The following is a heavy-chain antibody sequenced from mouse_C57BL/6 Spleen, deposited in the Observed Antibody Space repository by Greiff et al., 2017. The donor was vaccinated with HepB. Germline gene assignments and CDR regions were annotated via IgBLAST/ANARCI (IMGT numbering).Heavy chain of an antibody. D-gene: IGHD1-1*01. J-gene: IGHJ4*01. Sequence: VQLQQPGAELVKPGASVKLSCKASGYTFTSYWMHWVKQRPGQGLEWIGMIHPNSGSTNYNEKFKSKATLAVDKSSSAACMQLSSLASEDSAVYCCARSLIISLGYWGQGTAVTVSA. CDR3: ARSLIISLGY. V-gene: IGHV1-64*01. CDR1: GYTFTSYW. CDR2: IHPNSGST.